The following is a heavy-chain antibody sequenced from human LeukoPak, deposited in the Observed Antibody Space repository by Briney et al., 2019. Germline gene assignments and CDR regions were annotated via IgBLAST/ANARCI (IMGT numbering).Heavy chain of an antibody. D-gene: IGHD2-15*01. CDR3: ARETYCSGGRCYKGNAFDI. CDR1: GFTFSNYE. V-gene: IGHV3-48*03. CDR2: ISSGGRTI. Sequence: GGSLRLSCAASGFTFSNYEMNWVRQAPGKGLEWVSYISSGGRTIYYADSVKGRFTISRDNAKNSLYLQMNSLRADDTAVHYCARETYCSGGRCYKGNAFDIWGQGTMVTVSS. J-gene: IGHJ3*02.